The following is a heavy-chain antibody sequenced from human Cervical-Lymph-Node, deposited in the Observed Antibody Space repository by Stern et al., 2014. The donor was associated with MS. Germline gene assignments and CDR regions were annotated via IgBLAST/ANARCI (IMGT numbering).Heavy chain of an antibody. CDR2: INTDTRNP. J-gene: IGHJ5*02. V-gene: IGHV7-4-1*01. CDR3: ARKACIIGCFWLDP. CDR1: GYTFTDYS. Sequence: QVQLVQSGSELKKPGASVKVSCKASGYTFTDYSINWVRQAPGQGLEWMGWINTDTRNPNYSQAVTGRFISALETSTTTAFPKLPNLKAEDTAVYYCARKACIIGCFWLDPWGQGTLVTVSS. D-gene: IGHD3-16*01.